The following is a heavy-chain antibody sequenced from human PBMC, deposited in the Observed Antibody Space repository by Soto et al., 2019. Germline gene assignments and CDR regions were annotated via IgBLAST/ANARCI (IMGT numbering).Heavy chain of an antibody. Sequence: SETLSLTCAVYGGSFSDYFWSWIRQPPGKGLEWIAEINHNGSTNYNPSLKSRVTISVDASKNQFSLKVRSVTAADTAVYYCARGLRYGSGWYVYYFDYWGQGTLVTVSS. V-gene: IGHV4-34*01. CDR1: GGSFSDYF. J-gene: IGHJ4*02. CDR2: INHNGST. D-gene: IGHD6-19*01. CDR3: ARGLRYGSGWYVYYFDY.